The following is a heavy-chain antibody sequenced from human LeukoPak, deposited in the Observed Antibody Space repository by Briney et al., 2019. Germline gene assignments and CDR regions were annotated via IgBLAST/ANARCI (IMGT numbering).Heavy chain of an antibody. D-gene: IGHD3-16*01. J-gene: IGHJ4*02. V-gene: IGHV3-20*04. Sequence: GGSLRLSCAASGFNFDGHGMSWVRQAPGKGLEWVSGISWNGGSTDYADSVKGRFTISRDNSKNTLYLQMNSLRAEDTAVYYCAPRGGNLLNLVDYWGQGTLVTVSS. CDR1: GFNFDGHG. CDR3: APRGGNLLNLVDY. CDR2: ISWNGGST.